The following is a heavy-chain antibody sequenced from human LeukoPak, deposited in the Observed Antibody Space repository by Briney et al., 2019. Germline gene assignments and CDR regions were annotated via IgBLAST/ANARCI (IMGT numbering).Heavy chain of an antibody. V-gene: IGHV1-18*01. J-gene: IGHJ5*02. D-gene: IGHD3-10*01. CDR2: ISAYNGNT. CDR1: GYTFTSYG. CDR3: ARVLMGKYYYGSGSYSWFDP. Sequence: ASVKVSCXASGYTFTSYGISWVRQAPGQGLEWMGWISAYNGNTNSAQKLQGRVTMTTDTSTSTAYMELRSLRSDDTAVYYCARVLMGKYYYGSGSYSWFDPWGQGTLVTVSS.